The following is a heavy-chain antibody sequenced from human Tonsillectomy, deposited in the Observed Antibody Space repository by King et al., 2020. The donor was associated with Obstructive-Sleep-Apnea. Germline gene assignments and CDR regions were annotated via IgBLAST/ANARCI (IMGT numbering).Heavy chain of an antibody. V-gene: IGHV1-8*01. CDR2: MNPNSGNT. CDR1: GYTFTSYD. D-gene: IGHD3-16*02. J-gene: IGHJ4*02. Sequence: VQLVESGAEVKKPGASVKVSCKASGYTFTSYDINWVRQATGQGLEWMGWMNPNSGNTGYAQKFQGRVTMTRNTSISTAYMELSSLRSEDTAVYYCARGRYDYVWGSYRYPQADFDYWGQGTLVTVSS. CDR3: ARGRYDYVWGSYRYPQADFDY.